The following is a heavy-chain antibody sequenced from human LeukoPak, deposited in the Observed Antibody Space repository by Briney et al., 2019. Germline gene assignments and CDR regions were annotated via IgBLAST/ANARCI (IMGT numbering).Heavy chain of an antibody. CDR3: AKDTDSSSWYYFDY. CDR1: GFTFSSYA. J-gene: IGHJ4*02. CDR2: ISGSAGVT. D-gene: IGHD6-13*01. Sequence: GGSLRLSCAASGFTFSSYAMSWVRQAPGKGLEWVSGISGSAGVTYSADSVKGRFTISRDNSKNTLYLQMNSLRAEDTAVYYCAKDTDSSSWYYFDYWGQGTLVTVSS. V-gene: IGHV3-23*01.